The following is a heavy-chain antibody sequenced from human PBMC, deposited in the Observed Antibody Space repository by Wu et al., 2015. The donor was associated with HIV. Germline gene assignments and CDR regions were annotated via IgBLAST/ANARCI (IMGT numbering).Heavy chain of an antibody. CDR1: GYTFTGYY. J-gene: IGHJ5*02. CDR3: ARGALRSSSWSNWFDP. Sequence: QVQLVQSGAEVKKPGASVKVSCKASGYTFTGYYMHWVRQAPGQGLEWMGWINPNSGGTNYAQKFQGRVTMTRDTSISTAYMELSRLRSDDTAVYYCARGALRSSSWSNWFDPWGQGTLVTVSS. CDR2: INPNSGGT. D-gene: IGHD6-13*01. V-gene: IGHV1-2*02.